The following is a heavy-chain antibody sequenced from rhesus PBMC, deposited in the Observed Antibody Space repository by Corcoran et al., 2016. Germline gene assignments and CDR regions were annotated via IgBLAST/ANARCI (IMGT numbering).Heavy chain of an antibody. CDR1: GGSISSNY. Sequence: QVQLQESGPGLVKPLETLSLTCAVSGGSISSNYWSWIRQPPGKGLEWIAYIFGGGSNPNYNPSLKSRVTLSVDTSKNQISLKMSSVTAADTAVYYCAREGSGNSLAVWGRGVLVAVSS. D-gene: IGHD2-21*01. CDR3: AREGSGNSLAV. V-gene: IGHV4S11*01. J-gene: IGHJ5-2*02. CDR2: IFGGGSNP.